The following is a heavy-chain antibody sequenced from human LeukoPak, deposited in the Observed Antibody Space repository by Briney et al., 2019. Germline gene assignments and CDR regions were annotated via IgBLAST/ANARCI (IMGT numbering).Heavy chain of an antibody. J-gene: IGHJ6*02. D-gene: IGHD3-3*01. Sequence: GGSLRLSCAASGFTFSNYAMSWVRQAPGKGLEWVAVISYDGSNKYYADSVKGRFTISRDNSKNTLYLQMNSLRAEDTAVYYCARDAYYDFWSGYYSDNYYGMDVWGQGTTVTVSS. CDR1: GFTFSNYA. CDR3: ARDAYYDFWSGYYSDNYYGMDV. CDR2: ISYDGSNK. V-gene: IGHV3-30-3*01.